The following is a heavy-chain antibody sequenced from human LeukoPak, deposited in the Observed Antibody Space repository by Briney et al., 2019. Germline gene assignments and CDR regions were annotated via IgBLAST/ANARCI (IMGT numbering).Heavy chain of an antibody. J-gene: IGHJ5*02. CDR1: GYTFTSYG. D-gene: IGHD6-19*01. CDR2: IIPIFGTA. V-gene: IGHV1-69*13. Sequence: SVKVSCKASGYTFTSYGISWVRQAPGQGLEWMGGIIPIFGTANYAQKFQGRVTITADESTSTAYMELSSLRSEDTAVYYCARWLDSSGWYWFDPWGQGTLVTVSS. CDR3: ARWLDSSGWYWFDP.